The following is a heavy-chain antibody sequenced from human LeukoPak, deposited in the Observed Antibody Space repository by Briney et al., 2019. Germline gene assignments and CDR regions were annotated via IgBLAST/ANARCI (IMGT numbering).Heavy chain of an antibody. J-gene: IGHJ4*02. CDR2: IWYDGSNK. V-gene: IGHV3-33*06. CDR1: GFTFSSYG. CDR3: AKDKTSMVRGVMLH. Sequence: GRSLRLSCAASGFTFSSYGMHWVRQAPGKGLEWVAVIWYDGSNKYYADSVKGRFTISRDNSKNTLYLQMNSLRAEDTAVYYCAKDKTSMVRGVMLHWGQGTLATVSS. D-gene: IGHD3-10*01.